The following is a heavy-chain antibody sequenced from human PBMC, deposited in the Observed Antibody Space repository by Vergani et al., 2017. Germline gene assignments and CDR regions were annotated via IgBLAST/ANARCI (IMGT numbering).Heavy chain of an antibody. CDR1: GGTFSTYV. D-gene: IGHD3-22*01. Sequence: QVQLVQSGAEVKKPGSSVKVSCKASGGTFSTYVISWVRQAPGQGLEWMGRIIPIFGTANYAQKFQGRVTITADESPSTAYMELSSLRSEDTAMYYCASLSNYYDSSNYYGHSDYWGQGTLVTVSS. V-gene: IGHV1-69*18. CDR2: IIPIFGTA. J-gene: IGHJ4*02. CDR3: ASLSNYYDSSNYYGHSDY.